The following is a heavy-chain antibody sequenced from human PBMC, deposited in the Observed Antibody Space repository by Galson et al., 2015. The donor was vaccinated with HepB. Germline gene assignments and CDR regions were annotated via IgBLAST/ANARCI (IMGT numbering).Heavy chain of an antibody. CDR3: TSTWIQLWFDPFWFDP. Sequence: SLRLSCAASGFTFSNAWMSWVRQAPGKGLEWVGRIKSKTDGGTTDYAAPVKGRFTISRDDSKNTLYLQMNSLKTEDTAVYYCTSTWIQLWFDPFWFDPWGQGTLVTVSS. CDR2: IKSKTDGGTT. J-gene: IGHJ5*02. CDR1: GFTFSNAW. V-gene: IGHV3-15*01. D-gene: IGHD5-18*01.